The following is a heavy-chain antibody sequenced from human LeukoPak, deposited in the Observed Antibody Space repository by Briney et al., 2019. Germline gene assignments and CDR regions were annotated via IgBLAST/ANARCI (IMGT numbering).Heavy chain of an antibody. CDR2: ISGSGGST. V-gene: IGHV3-23*01. Sequence: PGGSLRLSCAASGFTFSSYAMNWVRQAPGKGLEWVSAISGSGGSTYYADSVKGRFTISRDNSKNTLYLQMNSLRAEDTAVYYCANPPHQKKFFFDYWGQGTLVTVSS. CDR1: GFTFSSYA. J-gene: IGHJ4*02. D-gene: IGHD1-14*01. CDR3: ANPPHQKKFFFDY.